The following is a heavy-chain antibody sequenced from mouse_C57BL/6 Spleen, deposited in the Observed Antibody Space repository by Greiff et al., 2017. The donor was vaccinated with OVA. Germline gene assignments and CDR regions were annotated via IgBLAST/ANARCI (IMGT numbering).Heavy chain of an antibody. J-gene: IGHJ4*01. CDR2: ILPGSGST. V-gene: IGHV1-9*01. D-gene: IGHD2-3*01. CDR3: ARGEFYDGYYYCAMDY. CDR1: GDTFTGDW. Sequence: QVQLQQSGAELMKPGASGKLSGKATGDTFTGDWIEGGKQRHGDGSEWGGEILPGSGSTNYNETFKGKGTFTGDTSSNTAYMQLSSLTTEDSAIYYCARGEFYDGYYYCAMDYWGQGTSVPVSS.